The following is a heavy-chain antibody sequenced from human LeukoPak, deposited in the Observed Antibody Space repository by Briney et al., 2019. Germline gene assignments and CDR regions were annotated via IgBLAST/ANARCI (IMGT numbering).Heavy chain of an antibody. CDR2: VYHSGST. CDR3: ASRDYSSGWYAY. CDR1: GGSISSNKW. J-gene: IGHJ4*02. V-gene: IGHV4-4*02. Sequence: SETLSLTCAVSGGSISSNKWWSWVRQPPGKGLEWIGEVYHSGSTNYNPSLKSRVTISVDKSKNQFSLKMSSVTAADTAIYYCASRDYSSGWYAYWGQGTLVTVSS. D-gene: IGHD6-19*01.